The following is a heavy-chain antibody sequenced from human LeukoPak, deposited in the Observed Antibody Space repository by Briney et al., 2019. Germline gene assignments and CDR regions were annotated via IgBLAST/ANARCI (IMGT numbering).Heavy chain of an antibody. D-gene: IGHD5-12*01. CDR2: IIPILGIA. J-gene: IGHJ4*02. V-gene: IGHV1-69*04. CDR3: ARDRRYSGYEEYDY. Sequence: SVKVSCKASGGTFSSYAISWVRQAPGQGLEWMGRIIPILGIANYAQKFQGRVTITADKSTSTAYMERSSLRSEDTAVYYCARDRRYSGYEEYDYWGQGTLVTVSS. CDR1: GGTFSSYA.